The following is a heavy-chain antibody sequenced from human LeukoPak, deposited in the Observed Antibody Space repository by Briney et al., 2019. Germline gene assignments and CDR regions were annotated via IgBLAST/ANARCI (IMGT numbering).Heavy chain of an antibody. CDR3: ARGTYYDFWSGYYLTRFIDY. CDR2: IWYDGSNK. J-gene: IGHJ4*02. Sequence: GGSLRLSCAASGFTFSSYGMHWVRQAPGKGLEGVAVIWYDGSNKYYADSVKGRFTISRDNSKNTLYLQMNSLRAEDTAVYYCARGTYYDFWSGYYLTRFIDYWGQGTLVTVSS. CDR1: GFTFSSYG. D-gene: IGHD3-3*01. V-gene: IGHV3-33*01.